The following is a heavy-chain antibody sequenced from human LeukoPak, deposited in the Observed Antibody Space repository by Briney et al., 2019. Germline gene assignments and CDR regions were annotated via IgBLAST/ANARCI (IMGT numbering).Heavy chain of an antibody. D-gene: IGHD3-10*01. J-gene: IGHJ4*02. CDR3: AKGVSGGDYFDY. Sequence: GGSLRLSCAASGFTFYDYAMHWVRQAPGKGLEWVSVISWNSGTIGYADSVKGRFTISRDNAKNSLYLQMNSLRAEDMALYYCAKGVSGGDYFDYWGQGTLVTVSS. V-gene: IGHV3-9*03. CDR2: ISWNSGTI. CDR1: GFTFYDYA.